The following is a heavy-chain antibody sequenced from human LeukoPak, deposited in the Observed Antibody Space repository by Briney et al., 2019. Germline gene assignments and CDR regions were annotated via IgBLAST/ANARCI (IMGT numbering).Heavy chain of an antibody. CDR3: ARDGPRYYDISGPTGFDP. CDR1: GFTFSDYY. CDR2: ISSSGSTI. V-gene: IGHV3-11*01. J-gene: IGHJ5*02. D-gene: IGHD3-22*01. Sequence: GGSLRLSCAASGFTFSDYYMSWIRQAPGKGLEWVSYISSSGSTIYYADSVKGRFTISRDNAKNSLYLQMNSLRAEDTAVYYCARDGPRYYDISGPTGFDPWGQGTLVTVSS.